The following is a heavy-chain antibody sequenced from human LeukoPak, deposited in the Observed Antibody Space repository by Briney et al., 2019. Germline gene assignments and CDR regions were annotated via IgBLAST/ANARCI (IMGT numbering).Heavy chain of an antibody. Sequence: PGGSLRLSCAASGFTFSSYAMSWVRQAPGKGLEWVSSISSSSSYIYYADSVKGRFTISRDNAKNSLYLQMNSLRAEDTAVYYCARDWPYYYDSRPKGAFDIWGQGTMVTVSS. J-gene: IGHJ3*02. CDR1: GFTFSSYA. V-gene: IGHV3-21*01. CDR3: ARDWPYYYDSRPKGAFDI. D-gene: IGHD3-22*01. CDR2: ISSSSSYI.